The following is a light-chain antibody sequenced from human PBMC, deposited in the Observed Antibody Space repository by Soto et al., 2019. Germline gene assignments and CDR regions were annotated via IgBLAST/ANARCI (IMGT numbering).Light chain of an antibody. CDR3: QQCCRLPIT. CDR2: GAS. CDR1: QSVTGNY. Sequence: EIVLTQSPGTLSLSPGDRATLSCRASQSVTGNYLGWYQQKPGQAPRLLIYGASSRATGIPDRFSGSGSGTDFTLTISRLEPEDFAVYYCQQCCRLPITFGGGTKVEIK. V-gene: IGKV3-20*01. J-gene: IGKJ4*01.